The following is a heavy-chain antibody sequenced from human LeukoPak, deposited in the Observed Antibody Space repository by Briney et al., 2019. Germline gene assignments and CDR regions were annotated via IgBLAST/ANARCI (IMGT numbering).Heavy chain of an antibody. CDR3: ASGTLPPPFDY. D-gene: IGHD1-26*01. Sequence: GGSLRLSCAASGFTFSSYWMSWVRQAPGKGLEWVANIKQDGSEKYYVDSVKGRFTISRDNAKNSLYLQMNSLRAEDTAVYYCASGTLPPPFDYWGQGTLVTVSS. CDR2: IKQDGSEK. V-gene: IGHV3-7*01. J-gene: IGHJ4*02. CDR1: GFTFSSYW.